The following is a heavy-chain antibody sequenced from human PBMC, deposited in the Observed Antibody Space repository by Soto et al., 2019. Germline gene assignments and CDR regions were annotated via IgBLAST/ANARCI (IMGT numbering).Heavy chain of an antibody. J-gene: IGHJ3*02. CDR3: AKDSYDSSGYTLPQDVFDI. CDR2: ISGSGGST. V-gene: IGHV3-23*01. Sequence: SLRLSCAASGFTFSSYAMSCVRQAPVKGLEWVSAISGSGGSTYYADSVKGRFTISRDNSKNTLYLQMNSLRAEDTAVYYCAKDSYDSSGYTLPQDVFDIWGQGTMVTVSS. CDR1: GFTFSSYA. D-gene: IGHD3-22*01.